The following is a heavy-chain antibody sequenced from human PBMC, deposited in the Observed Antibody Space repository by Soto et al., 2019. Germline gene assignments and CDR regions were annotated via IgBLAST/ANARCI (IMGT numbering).Heavy chain of an antibody. J-gene: IGHJ3*01. CDR3: ANRLRFDYYGSETYYNVDDFAV. CDR1: GFSLSTSGVG. D-gene: IGHD3-10*01. Sequence: KESGPTLVKPTQTLTLTCTFSGFSLSTSGVGVGWIRQPTGKALEWLALIYWYDEKRYSPSLKSTLTITKDTAKNQVVLKMTDMDPVDTATYYCANRLRFDYYGSETYYNVDDFAVCGKGTMVTVSS. V-gene: IGHV2-5*01. CDR2: IYWYDEK.